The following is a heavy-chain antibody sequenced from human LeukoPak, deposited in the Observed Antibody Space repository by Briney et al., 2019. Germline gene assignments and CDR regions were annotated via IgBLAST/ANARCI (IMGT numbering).Heavy chain of an antibody. CDR2: ISYSGST. CDR3: ARESSGWYLDY. CDR1: GGPISGYY. Sequence: SETLSLTCTVSGGPISGYYWTWIRQPPGKGLEWIGYISYSGSTNYNPSLKSRVIISVDMSTNQFSLKLSSVTAADTAVYYCARESSGWYLDYWGQGTLVTVSS. J-gene: IGHJ4*02. D-gene: IGHD6-19*01. V-gene: IGHV4-59*01.